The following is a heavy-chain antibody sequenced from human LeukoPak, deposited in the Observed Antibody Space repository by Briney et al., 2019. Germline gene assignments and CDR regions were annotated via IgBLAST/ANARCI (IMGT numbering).Heavy chain of an antibody. D-gene: IGHD4-17*01. J-gene: IGHJ4*02. CDR1: GGTFSSYA. CDR2: IIPIFGTA. Sequence: SVKVSCKASGGTFSSYAISWVRQAPGQGLEWMGGIIPIFGTANYAQKFQGRVTITTDESTSTAYMELSSLGSEDTAVYYCARNWGHDYGDYYVYWGQGTLVTVSS. CDR3: ARNWGHDYGDYYVY. V-gene: IGHV1-69*05.